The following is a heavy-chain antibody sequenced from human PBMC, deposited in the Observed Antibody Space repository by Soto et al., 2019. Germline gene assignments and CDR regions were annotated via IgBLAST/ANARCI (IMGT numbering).Heavy chain of an antibody. CDR3: AREYSSGWVIFDY. D-gene: IGHD6-19*01. Sequence: HGCCTELCSAASRFPFSSYSMHWARQAPGKGLEWVSAFSGSGGSTYYADSVKGRFTISRDNSKNTLYLQMNSLRAEDTAVYYCAREYSSGWVIFDYWGQGTLVTVSS. CDR1: RFPFSSYS. CDR2: FSGSGGST. J-gene: IGHJ4*02. V-gene: IGHV3-23*01.